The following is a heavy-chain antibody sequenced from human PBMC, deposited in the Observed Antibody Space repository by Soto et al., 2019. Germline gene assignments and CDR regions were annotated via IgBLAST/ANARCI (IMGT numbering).Heavy chain of an antibody. D-gene: IGHD1-26*01. J-gene: IGHJ5*02. CDR3: ARGAGSYYWFDP. CDR1: GGSISSGGYS. CDR2: IYHSGST. Sequence: SETLSLTCAVSGGSISSGGYSWSWIRQPPGKGLEWIGYIYHSGSTYYNPSLKSRVTISVDRSKNQFSLKLSSVTAADTAVYYCARGAGSYYWFDPWGQGTLVTVSS. V-gene: IGHV4-30-2*01.